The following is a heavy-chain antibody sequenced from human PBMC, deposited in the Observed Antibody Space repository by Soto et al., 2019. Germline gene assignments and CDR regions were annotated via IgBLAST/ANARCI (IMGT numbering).Heavy chain of an antibody. Sequence: PSETLSLTCAVSGGSISSSNWWSWVRQPPGKGLEWIGEIYHSGSTNYNPSLKSRVTISVDKSKNQFSLKLSSVTAADTAVYYCARANSGSYQTTDYWCQGTLVTVSS. J-gene: IGHJ4*02. V-gene: IGHV4-4*02. D-gene: IGHD1-26*01. CDR1: GGSISSSNW. CDR2: IYHSGST. CDR3: ARANSGSYQTTDY.